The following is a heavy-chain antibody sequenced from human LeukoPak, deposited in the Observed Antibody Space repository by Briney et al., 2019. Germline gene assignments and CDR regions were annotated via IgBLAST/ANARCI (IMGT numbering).Heavy chain of an antibody. CDR1: GFTFSGYW. V-gene: IGHV3-30*03. Sequence: PGGSLRLSCAASGFTFSGYWMSWVRQAPGKGLEWVAVTSSDLNVKLYADSVKGRFTISRDNSRSTLYLQMNSLRPEDTAIYYCAREGYYGSGSPPSLYFDYWGQGTLVTVSS. J-gene: IGHJ4*02. D-gene: IGHD3-10*01. CDR2: TSSDLNVK. CDR3: AREGYYGSGSPPSLYFDY.